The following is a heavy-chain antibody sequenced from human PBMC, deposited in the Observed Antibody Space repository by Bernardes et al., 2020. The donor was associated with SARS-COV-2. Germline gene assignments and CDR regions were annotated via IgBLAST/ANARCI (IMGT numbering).Heavy chain of an antibody. CDR2: IWYDGSNK. D-gene: IGHD3-22*01. CDR1: GFTFSSYG. CDR3: ARDGRGYDSSYGMDV. J-gene: IGHJ6*02. Sequence: GGSLRLSCAASGFTFSSYGMHWVRQAPGKGLEWVAVIWYDGSNKYYADSVKGRFTISRDNSKNTLYLQMNSLRAEDTAVYYCARDGRGYDSSYGMDVWGQGTTVTVSS. V-gene: IGHV3-33*01.